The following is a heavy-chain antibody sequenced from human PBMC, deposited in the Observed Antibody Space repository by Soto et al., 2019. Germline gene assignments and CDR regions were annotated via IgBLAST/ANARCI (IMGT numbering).Heavy chain of an antibody. CDR2: ISAHNGST. Sequence: GAEVKKPGASVKVSCKASGYTFTSYGITWVRQAPGQGLEWMGWISAHNGSTDYAQKLQGRVIVTRDTSTSTAYMELRSLRSDDTAVYYCARGRYGDYWGQGALVTVSS. V-gene: IGHV1-18*01. CDR3: ARGRYGDY. J-gene: IGHJ4*02. CDR1: GYTFTSYG. D-gene: IGHD1-1*01.